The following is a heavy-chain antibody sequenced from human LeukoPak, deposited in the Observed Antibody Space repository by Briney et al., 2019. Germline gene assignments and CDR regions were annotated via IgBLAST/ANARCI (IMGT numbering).Heavy chain of an antibody. CDR3: ARTSGYYDILTGYPGYFDL. CDR1: GGSISSDF. J-gene: IGHJ2*01. Sequence: SETLSLTCTVSGGSISSDFWNWIRQPAGRERDWMGRIYTTGSTNYNPSLKSRVTMSVDTSKDQFSLKLSFVTAADTAVYYCARTSGYYDILTGYPGYFDLWGRGTLVTVSS. CDR2: IYTTGST. V-gene: IGHV4-4*07. D-gene: IGHD3-9*01.